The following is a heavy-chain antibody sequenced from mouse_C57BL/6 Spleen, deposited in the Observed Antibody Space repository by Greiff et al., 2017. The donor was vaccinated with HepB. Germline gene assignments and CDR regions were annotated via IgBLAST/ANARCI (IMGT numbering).Heavy chain of an antibody. CDR1: GYTFTSYW. J-gene: IGHJ2*01. D-gene: IGHD1-1*01. Sequence: QVQLQQSGAELVKPGASVKLSCKASGYTFTSYWMHWVKQRPGQGLEWIGMIHPNSGSTNYNEKFKSKATLTVDKSSSTAYMQLSSLTSEDSAVYYCARCTTVVAPFDYWGQGTTLTVSS. CDR3: ARCTTVVAPFDY. V-gene: IGHV1-64*01. CDR2: IHPNSGST.